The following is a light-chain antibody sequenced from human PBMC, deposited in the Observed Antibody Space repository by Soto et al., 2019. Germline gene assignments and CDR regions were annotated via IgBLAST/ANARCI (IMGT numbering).Light chain of an antibody. Sequence: DIQMTQSPSTMSASVGDRVTITCRASQSISSWLAWYQQKPGKAPKLLIYKAASLEIGVPSRFSGSGPWTEFPITISNLKPDDFATYYCQQYTSYPWTFDQGTHVQ. CDR3: QQYTSYPWT. CDR1: QSISSW. V-gene: IGKV1-5*03. J-gene: IGKJ1*01. CDR2: KAA.